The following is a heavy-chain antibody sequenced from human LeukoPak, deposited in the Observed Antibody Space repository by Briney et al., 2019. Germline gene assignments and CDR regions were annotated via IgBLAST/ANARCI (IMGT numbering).Heavy chain of an antibody. J-gene: IGHJ4*02. CDR1: GFTFSSYA. V-gene: IGHV3-23*01. Sequence: GGSLRLSCAASGFTFSSYAMSWVRQAPGKGLEWVSAISGSGGSTYYADSVKGRFTISRDNSKNTLYLQMNSLRAEDTAVYYCAKDSSSWYHSPLYYFDYWGQGTLVTVSS. D-gene: IGHD6-13*01. CDR3: AKDSSSWYHSPLYYFDY. CDR2: ISGSGGST.